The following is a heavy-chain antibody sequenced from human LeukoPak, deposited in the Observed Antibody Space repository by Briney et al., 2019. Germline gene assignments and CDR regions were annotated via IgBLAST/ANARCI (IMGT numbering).Heavy chain of an antibody. Sequence: ASVKVSCKASGYTFTSYGISWVRQAPGQGLEWMGWISAYNGNTNYAQKLQGRVTMTTDTSTSTAYMELRSLRSDDTAVYYCARRFRGQLPVYGTDVWGQGTTVTVSS. D-gene: IGHD2-2*01. J-gene: IGHJ6*02. CDR3: ARRFRGQLPVYGTDV. CDR2: ISAYNGNT. CDR1: GYTFTSYG. V-gene: IGHV1-18*01.